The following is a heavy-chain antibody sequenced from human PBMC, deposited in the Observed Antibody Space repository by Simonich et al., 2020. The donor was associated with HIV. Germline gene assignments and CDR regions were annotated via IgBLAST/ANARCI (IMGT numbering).Heavy chain of an antibody. Sequence: QVQLQQWGAGLLKPSETLSLTCAVYGGSFSSYYWNWNRPPPGQGLEWIGEIDHSGITNYKPSLKSRGTISRNTSRKQFSLRLNSVTAADTAVYYCAREVGYYPPQLEENNAFDIWGQGTMVTVSS. CDR3: AREVGYYPPQLEENNAFDI. CDR1: GGSFSSYY. J-gene: IGHJ3*02. D-gene: IGHD3-10*01. CDR2: IDHSGIT. V-gene: IGHV4-34*01.